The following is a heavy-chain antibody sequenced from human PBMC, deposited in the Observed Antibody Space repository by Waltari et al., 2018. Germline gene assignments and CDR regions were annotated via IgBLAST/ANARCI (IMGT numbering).Heavy chain of an antibody. Sequence: EVQLVESGGGLVKPGGSLRLSCAASGFTFSSYSMNWVRQAPGKGLEWVSSISSSSSYIYYADSVKGRFTISRDNAKNSLYLQMNSLRAEDTAVYYCARDPRGEAYGDFDYWGQGTLVTVSS. CDR2: ISSSSSYI. D-gene: IGHD3-10*01. J-gene: IGHJ4*02. V-gene: IGHV3-21*01. CDR3: ARDPRGEAYGDFDY. CDR1: GFTFSSYS.